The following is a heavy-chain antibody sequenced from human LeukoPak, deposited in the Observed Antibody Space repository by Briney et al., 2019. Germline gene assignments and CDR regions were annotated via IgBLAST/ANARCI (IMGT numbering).Heavy chain of an antibody. CDR1: GGSISSYY. D-gene: IGHD4-17*01. CDR3: ARDYPDYGDYVGWFDP. J-gene: IGHJ5*02. Sequence: PSETLSLTCTVSGGSISSYYWSWIRQPPGKGLEWIGYIYYSGSTNYNPSPKSRVTISVDTSKNQFSLKLSSVTAADTAVYYCARDYPDYGDYVGWFDPWGQGTLVTVSS. CDR2: IYYSGST. V-gene: IGHV4-59*01.